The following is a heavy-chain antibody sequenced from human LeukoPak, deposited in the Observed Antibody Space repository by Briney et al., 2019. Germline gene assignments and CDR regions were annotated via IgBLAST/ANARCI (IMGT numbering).Heavy chain of an antibody. CDR3: TRGPPNWGYDF. Sequence: RQATGQGPEWMGWMSPKSGNTGYAQKFQGRVTMTRDTSINTAYMELSGLISEDTAVYYCTRGPPNWGYDFWGQGTLDTVSS. CDR2: MSPKSGNT. V-gene: IGHV1-8*01. D-gene: IGHD7-27*01. J-gene: IGHJ4*02.